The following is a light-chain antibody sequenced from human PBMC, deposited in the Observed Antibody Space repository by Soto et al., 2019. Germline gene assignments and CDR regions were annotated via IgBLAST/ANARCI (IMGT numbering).Light chain of an antibody. V-gene: IGLV1-40*01. CDR2: GNT. CDR1: SSNIGAGYD. J-gene: IGLJ1*01. Sequence: QSVLTQPPSVSGAPGQRVTISCTGSSSNIGAGYDVHWYQQLPGTAPKLLIFGNTHRPSGVPDRFSGSKSGTSTSLAITGLQPEDEADYYCHSYDISLSGYVFGPGTKVTV. CDR3: HSYDISLSGYV.